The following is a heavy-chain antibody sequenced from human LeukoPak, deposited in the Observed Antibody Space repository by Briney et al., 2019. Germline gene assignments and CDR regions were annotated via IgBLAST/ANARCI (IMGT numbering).Heavy chain of an antibody. Sequence: SETLSLTCYVSGGSITNNYWTWIRQPPGAGLEWIGYIHVSGDTKYNPSLESRVTISLDTSTNQFFLKVTSVTAADTAIYYCARQYYDDSGCDFWGQGAPVTVSS. D-gene: IGHD3-22*01. V-gene: IGHV4-59*08. CDR1: GGSITNNY. CDR2: IHVSGDT. CDR3: ARQYYDDSGCDF. J-gene: IGHJ1*01.